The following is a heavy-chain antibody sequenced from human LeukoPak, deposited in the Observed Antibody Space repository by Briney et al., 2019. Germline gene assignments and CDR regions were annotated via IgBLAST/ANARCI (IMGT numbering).Heavy chain of an antibody. D-gene: IGHD2-2*01. CDR1: GYIFTDYY. CDR3: AREGGTSPLDY. CDR2: INPNSGGT. Sequence: ASVKVSCKASGYIFTDYYMHWVRQAPGQGLEWMGWINPNSGGTNYAQKFQGRVTMTRDTSISTVYMELSRLRSDDSAVYYCAREGGTSPLDYWGQGTLVSVSS. V-gene: IGHV1-2*02. J-gene: IGHJ4*02.